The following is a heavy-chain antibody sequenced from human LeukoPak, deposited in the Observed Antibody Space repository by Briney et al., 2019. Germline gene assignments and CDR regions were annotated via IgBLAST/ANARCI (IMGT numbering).Heavy chain of an antibody. CDR3: ARRQYRSSWYYFDY. D-gene: IGHD6-13*01. CDR2: INSDGSTT. CDR1: GFSLSSYW. Sequence: PGGSLRLSCAASGFSLSSYWMHSVRQAPGKGLVWVSRINSDGSTTNYADSVKGRFTISRDNAKNTLYLQMNSLRAEDTAVYYCARRQYRSSWYYFDYWGQGTLVTVSS. J-gene: IGHJ4*02. V-gene: IGHV3-74*01.